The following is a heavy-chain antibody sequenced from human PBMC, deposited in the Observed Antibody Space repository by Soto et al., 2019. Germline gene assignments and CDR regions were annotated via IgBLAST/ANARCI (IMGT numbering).Heavy chain of an antibody. CDR2: ISYDGSNK. Sequence: GGSLRLSCAASGFTFSSYAMHWVRQAPGKGLEWVAVISYDGSNKYYADSVKGRFTISRDNSKNTLYLQMNSLRAEDTAVYYCARDEDGMDVWGQGKTVTVSS. J-gene: IGHJ6*02. V-gene: IGHV3-30-3*01. CDR1: GFTFSSYA. CDR3: ARDEDGMDV.